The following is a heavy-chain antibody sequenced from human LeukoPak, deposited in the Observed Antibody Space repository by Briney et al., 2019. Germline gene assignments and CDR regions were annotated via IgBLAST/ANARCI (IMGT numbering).Heavy chain of an antibody. CDR1: GFTFSSYV. Sequence: GRSLRLSCAASGFTFSSYVMHWVRQAPGKGLEWVAVISYDGSNKYYADSVKGRFTISRDNSKNTLYLQMNSLRAEDTAVYYCAKDASAVISWGQGTLVTVSS. V-gene: IGHV3-30*18. D-gene: IGHD3-16*02. CDR2: ISYDGSNK. CDR3: AKDASAVIS. J-gene: IGHJ4*02.